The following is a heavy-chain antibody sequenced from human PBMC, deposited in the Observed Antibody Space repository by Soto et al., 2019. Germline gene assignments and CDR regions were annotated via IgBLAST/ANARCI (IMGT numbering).Heavy chain of an antibody. D-gene: IGHD2-15*01. CDR3: ARGCKGGSCYTYYWYFDL. CDR1: GGTFSSYA. Sequence: QVQLVQSGAEVKKPGSSVKASCKASGGTFSSYAISWVRQAPGQGLEWMGGIIPIFGTANYAQKFQGRVTITADESTSTAYMELSSLRSEDTAVYYCARGCKGGSCYTYYWYFDLWGRGTLVTVSS. J-gene: IGHJ2*01. CDR2: IIPIFGTA. V-gene: IGHV1-69*01.